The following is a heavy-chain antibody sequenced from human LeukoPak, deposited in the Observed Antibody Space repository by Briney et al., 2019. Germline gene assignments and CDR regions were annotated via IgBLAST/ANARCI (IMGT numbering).Heavy chain of an antibody. D-gene: IGHD3-22*01. V-gene: IGHV3-53*01. CDR3: ARKGNYYDSSGLDY. CDR1: GFTVSSNY. J-gene: IGHJ4*02. CDR2: IYSGGST. Sequence: GGSLRLSCAASGFTVSSNYMSWVRQAPGKGLEWVSVIYSGGSTYYADSVKGRFTISRDNSKNTLYLQMNSLRAEDTGVYYCARKGNYYDSSGLDYWGQGTLVTVSS.